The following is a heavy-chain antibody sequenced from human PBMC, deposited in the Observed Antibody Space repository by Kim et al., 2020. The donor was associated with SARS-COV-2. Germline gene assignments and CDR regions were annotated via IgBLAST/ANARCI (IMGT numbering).Heavy chain of an antibody. Sequence: GIANYAQKFQGRVPITADKSTSTAYMELSSLRSEDTAVYYCARIAVADEYWGQGTLVTVSS. J-gene: IGHJ4*02. V-gene: IGHV1-69*02. CDR3: ARIAVADEY. D-gene: IGHD6-19*01. CDR2: GIA.